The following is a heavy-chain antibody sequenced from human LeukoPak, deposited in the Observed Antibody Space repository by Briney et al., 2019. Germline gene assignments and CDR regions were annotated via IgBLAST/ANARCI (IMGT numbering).Heavy chain of an antibody. V-gene: IGHV3-20*04. CDR3: ARDQNYYGSGSYYRDFDY. CDR2: INWNGGST. J-gene: IGHJ4*02. D-gene: IGHD3-10*01. Sequence: LGGSLRLSCAASGFTFDDYGMSWVRQAPGKGLEWVSGINWNGGSTGYADSVKGRFTISRDNAKNSLYLQMNSLRAEDTALYYCARDQNYYGSGSYYRDFDYWGQGTLVTVSS. CDR1: GFTFDDYG.